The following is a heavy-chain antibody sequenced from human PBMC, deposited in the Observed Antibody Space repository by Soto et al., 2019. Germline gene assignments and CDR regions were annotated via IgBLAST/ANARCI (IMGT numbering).Heavy chain of an antibody. D-gene: IGHD3-22*01. Sequence: QVRLVQSGAEMKKPGSPVKVSCKASGGTFNNYAINWVRQAPGQGLQWMGGIIPKFGSPNYTQKFQGRVTITADEPTTXXXXELSSLKSEDTAVYYCARGYGYYDTSGYYYPFDVWGQGSLVIVSS. CDR1: GGTFNNYA. J-gene: IGHJ4*02. CDR3: ARGYGYYDTSGYYYPFDV. V-gene: IGHV1-69*01. CDR2: IIPKFGSP.